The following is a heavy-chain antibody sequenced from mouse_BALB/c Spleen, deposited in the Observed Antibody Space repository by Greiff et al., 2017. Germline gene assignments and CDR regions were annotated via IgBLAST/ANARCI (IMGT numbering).Heavy chain of an antibody. CDR1: GFTFSDYY. CDR2: ISDGGSYT. J-gene: IGHJ4*01. V-gene: IGHV5-4*02. D-gene: IGHD2-3*01. CDR3: ARAHDGYYAMDY. Sequence: EVKVVESGGGLVKPGGSLKLSCAASGFTFSDYYMYWVRQTPEKRLEWVATISDGGSYTYYPDSVKGRFTISRDNAKNNLYLQMSSLKSEDTAMYYCARAHDGYYAMDYWGQGTSVTVSS.